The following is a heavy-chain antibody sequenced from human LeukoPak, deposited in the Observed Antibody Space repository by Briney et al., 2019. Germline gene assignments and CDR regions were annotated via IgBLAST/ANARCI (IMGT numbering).Heavy chain of an antibody. CDR1: GITLSNYG. D-gene: IGHD3-22*01. V-gene: IGHV3-23*01. J-gene: IGHJ4*02. CDR3: AKRGVVIRVILVGFHKEAYYFDS. CDR2: ISDRGSRT. Sequence: GGSLRLSCAVSGITLSNYGMSWVRQAPGKGLEWVAGISDRGSRTNYADSVKGRFTISTDHPKNTLYLQMNSLRAEDTAVYLCAKRGVVIRVILVGFHKEAYYFDSWDQGALVTVSS.